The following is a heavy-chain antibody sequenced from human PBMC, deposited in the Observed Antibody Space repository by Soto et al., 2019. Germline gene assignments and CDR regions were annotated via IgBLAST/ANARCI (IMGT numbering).Heavy chain of an antibody. Sequence: QVQLEQSGAEVKKPGASVKVSCKASGYTFTDHYIQWVRQAPGQGLEWMGWNNPSSGGTDYAQKFQGRVTMTRDTAINTAYMELSSLTFDDTAVYYCARPGDLSDDFDFWGQGTMVTVSS. CDR1: GYTFTDHY. D-gene: IGHD3-16*01. J-gene: IGHJ3*01. CDR2: NNPSSGGT. CDR3: ARPGDLSDDFDF. V-gene: IGHV1-2*02.